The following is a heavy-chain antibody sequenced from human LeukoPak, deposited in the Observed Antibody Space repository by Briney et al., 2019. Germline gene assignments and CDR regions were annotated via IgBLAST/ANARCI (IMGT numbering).Heavy chain of an antibody. CDR1: GGSISSGSYY. CDR3: ARDKWSGFDY. V-gene: IGHV4-61*02. Sequence: PSETLSLNCTVSGGSISSGSYYWRWIRQPPGKGLEWIGRIYTSGSSNYNPSLKSRATISVDTSKNQVPLKLSSVTAADTAVYYCARDKWSGFDYWGQGTLVTVSS. J-gene: IGHJ4*02. D-gene: IGHD3-3*01. CDR2: IYTSGSS.